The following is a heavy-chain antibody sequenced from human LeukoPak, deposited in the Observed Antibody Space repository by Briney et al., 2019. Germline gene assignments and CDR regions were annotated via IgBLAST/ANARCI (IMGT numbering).Heavy chain of an antibody. CDR1: GFTFSSYG. Sequence: GRSLRLSCAASGFTFSSYGMHWVRQAPGKGLEWVAVISYDGSNKYYADSVKGRFTISRDNSKNTLYLQMNSLRAEDTAVYYCAKSMALRSDYWGQGTLVTVSS. V-gene: IGHV3-30*18. D-gene: IGHD2/OR15-2a*01. CDR3: AKSMALRSDY. J-gene: IGHJ4*02. CDR2: ISYDGSNK.